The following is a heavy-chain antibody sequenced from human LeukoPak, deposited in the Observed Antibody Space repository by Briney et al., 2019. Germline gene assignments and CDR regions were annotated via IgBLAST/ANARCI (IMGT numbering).Heavy chain of an antibody. D-gene: IGHD3-16*01. Sequence: SETLSLTCAVYGGSFSGYYWSWIRQPPGKGLEWIGYIYYSGSTNYNPSLESRVTISVDTSKNKFSLKLSSVTAADTAVYYCASWGSRGYFDYWGQGTLVTVSS. CDR1: GGSFSGYY. CDR3: ASWGSRGYFDY. CDR2: IYYSGST. J-gene: IGHJ4*02. V-gene: IGHV4-59*08.